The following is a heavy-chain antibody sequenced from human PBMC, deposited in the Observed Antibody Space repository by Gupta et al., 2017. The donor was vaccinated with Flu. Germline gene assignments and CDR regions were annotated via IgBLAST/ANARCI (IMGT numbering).Heavy chain of an antibody. D-gene: IGHD6-13*01. J-gene: IGHJ6*02. CDR3: ASLVQQSTYYYYYGLDI. Sequence: QVQLEQSGAEVKKPGSSVKVSCKASTDTLNNNFVSWVRQAPGLGLEWMGGIIPIHGAATYAQSSQGRVTISADTYTNTTDLELGSLRSDDTAVYYCASLVQQSTYYYYYGLDIWGQGTMVTVSS. V-gene: IGHV1-69*06. CDR1: TDTLNNNF. CDR2: IIPIHGAA.